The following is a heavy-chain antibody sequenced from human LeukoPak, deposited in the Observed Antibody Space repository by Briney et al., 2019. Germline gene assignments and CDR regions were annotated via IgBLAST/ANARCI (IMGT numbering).Heavy chain of an antibody. Sequence: PSGTLSLTCTVSGGSISSYYWSWIRQPPGKGLEWIGYIYYSGSTNYNPSLKSRVTISVDTSKNQFSLKLSSVTAADTAVYYCARETKAFDIWGQGTMVTVSS. J-gene: IGHJ3*02. CDR3: ARETKAFDI. CDR1: GGSISSYY. V-gene: IGHV4-59*01. CDR2: IYYSGST.